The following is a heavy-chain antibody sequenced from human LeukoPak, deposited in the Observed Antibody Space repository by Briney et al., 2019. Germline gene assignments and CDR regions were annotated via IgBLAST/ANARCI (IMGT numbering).Heavy chain of an antibody. CDR2: IRYDGSNK. V-gene: IGHV3-30*02. D-gene: IGHD1-7*01. Sequence: GGSLRLSCAASGFTFSSYGMHWVRQAPGKGLEWVAFIRYDGSNKYYADSVKGRFTISRDNSKTTLYLQMNSLRAEDTAVYYCAWTHNWNYHDAFDIWGQGTMVTVSS. J-gene: IGHJ3*02. CDR3: AWTHNWNYHDAFDI. CDR1: GFTFSSYG.